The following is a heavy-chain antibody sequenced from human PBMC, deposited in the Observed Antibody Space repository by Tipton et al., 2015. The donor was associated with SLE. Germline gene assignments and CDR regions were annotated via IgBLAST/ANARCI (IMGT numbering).Heavy chain of an antibody. CDR3: AREGDYYFDY. CDR2: VYYSGGT. V-gene: IGHV4-59*11. J-gene: IGHJ4*02. Sequence: TLSLTCTVSGGSISSHYCSWIRQSPGKGLEWIGNVYYSGGTNYNPSLKSRVTISVDTSKNQFSLNLSSVTAADTAVYYCAREGDYYFDYWGQGTLLTVSS. CDR1: GGSISSHY. D-gene: IGHD2-21*02.